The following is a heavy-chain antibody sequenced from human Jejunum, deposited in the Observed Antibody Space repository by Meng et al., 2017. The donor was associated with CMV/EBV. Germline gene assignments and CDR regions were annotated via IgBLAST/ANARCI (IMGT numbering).Heavy chain of an antibody. J-gene: IGHJ4*02. V-gene: IGHV1-18*01. CDR1: RYTFTSYD. CDR2: FVNNVDT. Sequence: VQLVQSGAEVKKPGASGKVSRKASRYTFTSYDINWVRQATGQGLEWLGWFVNNVDTYSAQKFQGRVTMTTDTHTSTAFMELRSLRSDDTAVYYCARGTPGRSYSDYWGQGTLVTVSS. CDR3: ARGTPGRSYSDY. D-gene: IGHD3-10*01.